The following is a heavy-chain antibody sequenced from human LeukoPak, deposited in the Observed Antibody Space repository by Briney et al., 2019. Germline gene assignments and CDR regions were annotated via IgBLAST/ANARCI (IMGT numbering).Heavy chain of an antibody. D-gene: IGHD3-3*01. Sequence: GSLRLSCAASGFTFSSYSMNWVRQAPGKGLEWVSSISSSSSYIYNADSVKGRFTISRDNAKNSLYLQMNSLRAEDTAVYYCARDKNYDFWSGYYGGVDYYYYGMDVWGQGTTVIVSS. J-gene: IGHJ6*02. V-gene: IGHV3-21*01. CDR1: GFTFSSYS. CDR2: ISSSSSYI. CDR3: ARDKNYDFWSGYYGGVDYYYYGMDV.